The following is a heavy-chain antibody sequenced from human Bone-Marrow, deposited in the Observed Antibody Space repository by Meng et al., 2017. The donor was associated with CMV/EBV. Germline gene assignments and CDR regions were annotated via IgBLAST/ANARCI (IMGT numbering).Heavy chain of an antibody. CDR3: AKGHNWNYEGYFDY. J-gene: IGHJ4*02. D-gene: IGHD1-7*01. CDR2: IWFNGNKK. CDR1: GFNFSSYG. V-gene: IGHV3-33*03. Sequence: GESLKISCAASGFNFSSYGLHWVRQAPGKGLEWMAAIWFNGNKKYYADSVKGRFIISRDNSKNTLYLQMNSLRAEDTAVYYCAKGHNWNYEGYFDYWGQGTLVTVSS.